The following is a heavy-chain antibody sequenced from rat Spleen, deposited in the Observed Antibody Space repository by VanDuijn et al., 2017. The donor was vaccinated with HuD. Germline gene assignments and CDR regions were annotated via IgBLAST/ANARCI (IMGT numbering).Heavy chain of an antibody. Sequence: EVQLVESDGGLVQPGRSLKLPCAASGFTFSDYNMAWVRQAPKKGLEWVATISYDGSTTYYRDSVKGRFTISRDNEKSTLYLQMDSLRSEDTATYYCAREAGIPFHYFDYWGQGVMVTVSS. J-gene: IGHJ2*01. CDR3: AREAGIPFHYFDY. CDR1: GFTFSDYN. CDR2: ISYDGSTT. D-gene: IGHD1-4*01. V-gene: IGHV5-7*01.